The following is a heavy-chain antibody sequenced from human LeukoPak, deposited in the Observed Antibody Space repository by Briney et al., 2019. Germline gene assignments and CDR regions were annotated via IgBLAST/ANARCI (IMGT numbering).Heavy chain of an antibody. CDR3: ARGENVLEGWCPSYYYYYMDV. J-gene: IGHJ6*03. V-gene: IGHV1-8*01. Sequence: ASVKVSCKASGYTFTSYDINWVRQATGQGLEWMGWMNPNSGNTGYAQKFQGRVTMTRNTSISTAYMELSSLRSEDTAVYYCARGENVLEGWCPSYYYYYMDVWGKGTTVTVSS. CDR1: GYTFTSYD. D-gene: IGHD2-21*01. CDR2: MNPNSGNT.